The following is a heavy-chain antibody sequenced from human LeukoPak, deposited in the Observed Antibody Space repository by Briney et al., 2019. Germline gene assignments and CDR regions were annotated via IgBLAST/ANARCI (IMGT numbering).Heavy chain of an antibody. CDR1: GGTFSSYA. J-gene: IGHJ4*02. V-gene: IGHV1-69*05. Sequence: GASVKVSCKASGGTFSSYAISWVRQAPGQGLEWMGGIIPIFGTANYAQKFQGRVTITTDESTSTAYMELSSLRSEDTAVYYCARRSSSWYDDNHFDYWGQGTLVTVSS. D-gene: IGHD6-13*01. CDR2: IIPIFGTA. CDR3: ARRSSSWYDDNHFDY.